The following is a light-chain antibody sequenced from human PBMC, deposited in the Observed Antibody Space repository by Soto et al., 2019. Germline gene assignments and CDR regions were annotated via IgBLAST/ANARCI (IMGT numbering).Light chain of an antibody. V-gene: IGKV1-9*01. CDR1: QGISSY. Sequence: IQLTQSPSSLSASVGDRVTITCRASQGISSYLACYQQKPGKAPKLLIYAASTLQSGVPSRFSGSGSGTDFTLTISSLQPEDFATYYCQQLNSYPRTFGQGTKVEIK. J-gene: IGKJ1*01. CDR2: AAS. CDR3: QQLNSYPRT.